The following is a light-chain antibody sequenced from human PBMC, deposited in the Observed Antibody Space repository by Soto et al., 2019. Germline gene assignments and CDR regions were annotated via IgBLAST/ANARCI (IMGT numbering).Light chain of an antibody. V-gene: IGKV1-5*01. CDR3: QQYNNWSIT. J-gene: IGKJ5*01. CDR1: QIISGW. CDR2: DVS. Sequence: DIQMTQSPSSLSASVGDRVTITCRASQIISGWLAWYQQKPGKAPKILIYDVSSLESGVPSRFSGSGSGTDFTLTISSLQPEDVAVYYCQQYNNWSITFGQGTRLEIK.